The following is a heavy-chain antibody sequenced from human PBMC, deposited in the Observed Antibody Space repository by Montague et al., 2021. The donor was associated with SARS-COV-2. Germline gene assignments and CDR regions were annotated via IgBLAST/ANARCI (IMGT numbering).Heavy chain of an antibody. CDR1: GFTFSSYE. D-gene: IGHD2-21*01. CDR2: ISSSGGGSTK. CDR3: ARDRDWDDWCGMDV. V-gene: IGHV3-48*03. J-gene: IGHJ6*02. Sequence: SLRLSCAASGFTFSSYEMNRVRQAPGKGLEWISYISSSGGGSTKHYTDSVKGRFTISRDNAKNSLYLQMNSLRVEDTAIYYCARDRDWDDWCGMDVWGQGTTVTVSS.